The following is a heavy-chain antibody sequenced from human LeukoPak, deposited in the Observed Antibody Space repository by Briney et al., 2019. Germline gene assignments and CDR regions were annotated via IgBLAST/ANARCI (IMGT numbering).Heavy chain of an antibody. Sequence: GGSLRLSCAASGFTFDDYAMHWVRQAPGKGLEWVSGISWNSGSIGYADSVKGRFTISRDNAKNSLYLQMNSLRAEDTALYYCAKEAAAGNFDLWGRGTLVTVSS. CDR2: ISWNSGSI. CDR3: AKEAAAGNFDL. CDR1: GFTFDDYA. J-gene: IGHJ2*01. V-gene: IGHV3-9*01. D-gene: IGHD6-13*01.